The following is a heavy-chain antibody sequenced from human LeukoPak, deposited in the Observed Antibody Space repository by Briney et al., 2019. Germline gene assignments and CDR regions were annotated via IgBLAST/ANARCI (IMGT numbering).Heavy chain of an antibody. D-gene: IGHD3-10*01. Sequence: GRSLRLSCAASGFTFSNYGFHWVRQAPGKGLEWVSVIYSGGSTYYADSVEGRFTISRDNSKNTLYLQMNSLRAEDTAVYYCARIEFYGMDVWGQGTTVTVSS. CDR1: GFTFSNYG. V-gene: IGHV3-66*01. J-gene: IGHJ6*01. CDR2: IYSGGST. CDR3: ARIEFYGMDV.